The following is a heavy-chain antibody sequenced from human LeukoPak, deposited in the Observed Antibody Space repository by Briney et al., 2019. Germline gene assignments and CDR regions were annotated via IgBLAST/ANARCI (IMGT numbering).Heavy chain of an antibody. D-gene: IGHD2-2*01. J-gene: IGHJ4*02. Sequence: GASVKVSCKASGYTFSGFYVHWVRQAPGQGLEWMGIIKVSGGRTDYAQKFQGRVTMTRDMSTSTVYMELSNPRSEDTAVYYCAREPPESYHFDYWGQGTLVTVSS. CDR3: AREPPESYHFDY. CDR1: GYTFSGFY. CDR2: IKVSGGRT. V-gene: IGHV1-46*01.